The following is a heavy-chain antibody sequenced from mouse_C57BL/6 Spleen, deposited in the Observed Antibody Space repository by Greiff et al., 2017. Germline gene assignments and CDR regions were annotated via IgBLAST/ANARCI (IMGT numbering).Heavy chain of an antibody. V-gene: IGHV1-69*01. CDR1: GYTFTSYW. CDR2: IDPSDSYT. D-gene: IGHD2-4*01. CDR3: ARYDDGAWFAY. Sequence: QVQLQQPGAELVMPGASVKLSCKASGYTFTSYWMHWVKQRPGQGLEWIGEIDPSDSYTNYNQKFKGKSTLTVDKSSSTAYMQLSSLTSEDSAVYYCARYDDGAWFAYWGQGTLVTVSA. J-gene: IGHJ3*01.